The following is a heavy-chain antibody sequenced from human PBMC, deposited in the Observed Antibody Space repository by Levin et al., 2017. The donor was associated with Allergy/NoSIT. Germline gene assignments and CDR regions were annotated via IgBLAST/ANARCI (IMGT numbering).Heavy chain of an antibody. V-gene: IGHV3-30*18. D-gene: IGHD3-22*01. Sequence: PGGSLRLSCAASGFTFSSYGMHWVRQAPGKGLEWVAVISYDGSNKYYADSVKGRFTISRDNSKNTLYLQMNSLRAEDTAVYYCAKDQNYYDSSGSDAFDIWGQGTMVTVSS. CDR2: ISYDGSNK. CDR1: GFTFSSYG. J-gene: IGHJ3*02. CDR3: AKDQNYYDSSGSDAFDI.